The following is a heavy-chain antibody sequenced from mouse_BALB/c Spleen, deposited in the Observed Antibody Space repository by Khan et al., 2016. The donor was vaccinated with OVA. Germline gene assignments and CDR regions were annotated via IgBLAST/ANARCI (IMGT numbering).Heavy chain of an antibody. J-gene: IGHJ3*01. CDR2: ISPGSGNT. D-gene: IGHD3-1*01. CDR1: GYIFIDYN. V-gene: IGHV1-77*01. CDR3: AREWGYWFPY. Sequence: QMQLEESGTELARPGASVKLSCKASGYIFIDYNINWVKQRTGQGLEWIGEISPGSGNTYYNEKFKGKATLTADKSSSTAYMQLSSLTSEDSAVYFCAREWGYWFPYWGQGTLVTVSA.